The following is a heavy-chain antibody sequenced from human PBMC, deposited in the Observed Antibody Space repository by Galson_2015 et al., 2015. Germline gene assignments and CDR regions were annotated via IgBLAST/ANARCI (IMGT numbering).Heavy chain of an antibody. Sequence: ETLSLTCTVSGGSISSYYWSWIRQPPGKGLEWIGYIHHSGTTYYLPSLKSRVTISVDASRSQFSLNLSSVTAADTAVYYCATYSSSTNCFDPWGQGTLVTVSS. V-gene: IGHV4-59*06. CDR3: ATYSSSTNCFDP. CDR1: GGSISSYY. D-gene: IGHD6-13*01. J-gene: IGHJ5*02. CDR2: IHHSGTT.